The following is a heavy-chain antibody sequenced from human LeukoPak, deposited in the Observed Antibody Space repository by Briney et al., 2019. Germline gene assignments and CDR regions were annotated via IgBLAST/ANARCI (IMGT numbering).Heavy chain of an antibody. V-gene: IGHV1-46*01. D-gene: IGHD3-22*01. CDR2: INPSGGST. J-gene: IGHJ4*02. CDR3: AKSDSSGSFIDY. CDR1: GYTFTSYY. Sequence: ASVKVSCTASGYTFTSYYMHWVRQAPGQGLEWMGIINPSGGSTSYAQKFQGRVAMTRDTSTSTVYMELSSLRSEDTAVYYCAKSDSSGSFIDYWGQGTLVTVSS.